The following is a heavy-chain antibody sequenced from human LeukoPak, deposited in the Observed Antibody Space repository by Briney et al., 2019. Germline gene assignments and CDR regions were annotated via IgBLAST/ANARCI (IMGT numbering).Heavy chain of an antibody. V-gene: IGHV3-30-3*01. D-gene: IGHD6-6*01. CDR3: DPHDTSSHF. Sequence: GRSLRLSCAASGFTFSSYAMHWVRQAPVKGLEWVAFISSDGSNKYYADSVKGRFTISRDNSKNTLYLQMNSLRDEDTAVYYCDPHDTSSHFWGQGTLVTVSS. J-gene: IGHJ4*02. CDR1: GFTFSSYA. CDR2: ISSDGSNK.